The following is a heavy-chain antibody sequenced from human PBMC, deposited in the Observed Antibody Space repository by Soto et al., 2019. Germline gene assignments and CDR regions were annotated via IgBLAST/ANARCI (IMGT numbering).Heavy chain of an antibody. CDR2: INHSGST. CDR1: GVSFSGYY. J-gene: IGHJ5*02. CDR3: ARGGPELGLDNWFDP. V-gene: IGHV4-34*01. Sequence: SETLSLTCAVYGVSFSGYYWSWIRQPPGKGLEWIGEINHSGSTNYNPSLKSRVTISVDTSKNQFSLKLSSVTAADTAVYYCARGGPELGLDNWFDPWGQGTLVTVSS. D-gene: IGHD1-7*01.